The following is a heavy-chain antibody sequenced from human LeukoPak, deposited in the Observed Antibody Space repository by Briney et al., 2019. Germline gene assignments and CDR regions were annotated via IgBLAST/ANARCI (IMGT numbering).Heavy chain of an antibody. CDR1: GYTFTIYG. CDR3: ARRATDDSSGYYFDY. CDR2: ISAYNGNT. D-gene: IGHD3-22*01. Sequence: ASVTVSFKASGYTFTIYGISWVRQAPGQGLEWMGWISAYNGNTNYAQKLQGRVTMTTDTSTSTAYMELRSPRSDDTAVYYCARRATDDSSGYYFDYWGQGTLVTVSS. J-gene: IGHJ4*02. V-gene: IGHV1-18*01.